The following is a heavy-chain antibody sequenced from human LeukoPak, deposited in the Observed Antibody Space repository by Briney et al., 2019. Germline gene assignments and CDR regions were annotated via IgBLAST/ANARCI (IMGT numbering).Heavy chain of an antibody. D-gene: IGHD2-2*01. Sequence: GESLKISCKGSGYSFTSYWIGWVRQMPGKGLEWMGIIYPGDSDTRYSPSFQGQVTISADKSISTAYLQWSSLKASDTAMYYCARQGVPAAMRDDAFDIWGQGTMVTVSS. J-gene: IGHJ3*02. V-gene: IGHV5-51*01. CDR3: ARQGVPAAMRDDAFDI. CDR2: IYPGDSDT. CDR1: GYSFTSYW.